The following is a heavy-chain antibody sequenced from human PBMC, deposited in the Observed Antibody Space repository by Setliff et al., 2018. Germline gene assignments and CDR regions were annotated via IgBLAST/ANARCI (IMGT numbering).Heavy chain of an antibody. CDR3: ARHRVGNGGYAIPILDF. CDR1: GYSFTDYW. CDR2: IYPSNSNI. Sequence: PGESLKISCKASGYSFTDYWIAWVRQMPGKGLEWMGIIYPSNSNIKYSPSFEAQITFSVDKSITTAYLQWSSLKASDTAIYYCARHRVGNGGYAIPILDFWGQGALVTVSS. J-gene: IGHJ4*02. D-gene: IGHD5-12*01. V-gene: IGHV5-51*01.